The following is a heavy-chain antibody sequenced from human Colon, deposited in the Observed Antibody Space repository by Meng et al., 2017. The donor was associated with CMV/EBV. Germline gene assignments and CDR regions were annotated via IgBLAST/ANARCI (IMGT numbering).Heavy chain of an antibody. D-gene: IGHD5-24*01. V-gene: IGHV4-59*11. CDR3: ARYMKATATTSTGGMDV. Sequence: GSLRLSCTVSGDSIRSHYWSWMRQPPEKGLEWIGFIHYSGRTSYNSSLQSRVTISVDTSNNQFSLRLNSVTAADTAVYFCARYMKATATTSTGGMDVWGQGTTVTVSS. J-gene: IGHJ6*02. CDR2: IHYSGRT. CDR1: GDSIRSHY.